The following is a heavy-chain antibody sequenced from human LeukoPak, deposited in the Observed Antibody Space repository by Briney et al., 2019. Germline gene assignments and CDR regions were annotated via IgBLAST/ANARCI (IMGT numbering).Heavy chain of an antibody. D-gene: IGHD3-9*01. CDR1: GFTFSKYW. CDR3: ARVLDNFDWAGMDV. J-gene: IGHJ6*02. CDR2: ISSSSSYI. V-gene: IGHV3-21*01. Sequence: GGSLRLSCAASGFTFSKYWMSWVRQAPGKGLEWVSSISSSSSYIYYADSVKGRFTISRDNAKNSLYLQMNSLRAEDTAVYYCARVLDNFDWAGMDVWGQGTTVTVSS.